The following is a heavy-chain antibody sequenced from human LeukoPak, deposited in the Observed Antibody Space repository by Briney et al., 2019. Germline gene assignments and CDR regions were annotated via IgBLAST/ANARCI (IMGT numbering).Heavy chain of an antibody. CDR3: ARDGTYDSSGYYYGLIDY. CDR2: IYHSGST. CDR1: GYSISSGYY. D-gene: IGHD3-22*01. J-gene: IGHJ4*02. Sequence: SETLSLTCTVSGYSISSGYYWGWIRQPPGKGLEWIGSIYHSGSTYYNPSLKSRVTISVDTSKNQFSLTLSSVTAADTAVYYCARDGTYDSSGYYYGLIDYWGQGTLVTVSS. V-gene: IGHV4-38-2*02.